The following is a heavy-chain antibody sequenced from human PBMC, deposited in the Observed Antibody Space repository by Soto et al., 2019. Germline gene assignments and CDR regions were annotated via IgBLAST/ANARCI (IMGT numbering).Heavy chain of an antibody. CDR2: VAPIFDFS. CDR3: ATGALGGRQQLVRDVFDF. CDR1: GGTFDSYS. Sequence: QVQLVQSGAEVKKPGSSLRVSCRASGGTFDSYSISWVRQAPGQGLEWLGKVAPIFDFSRYAPQFQGRVTITADKSTSIAYMDLSGVTSEDTAVYYCATGALGGRQQLVRDVFDFWGQGTKVTVAS. J-gene: IGHJ3*01. V-gene: IGHV1-69*02. D-gene: IGHD3-16*01.